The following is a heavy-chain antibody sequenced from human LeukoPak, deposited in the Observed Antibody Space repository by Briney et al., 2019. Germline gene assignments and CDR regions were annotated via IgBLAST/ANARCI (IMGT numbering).Heavy chain of an antibody. J-gene: IGHJ3*02. D-gene: IGHD3-22*01. CDR2: IIPILGIA. CDR3: ARDRPLNYYDSSGYHTPRDAFDI. CDR1: GGTFSSYA. V-gene: IGHV1-69*04. Sequence: SVKVSCKASGGTFSSYAISWVRQAPGQGLEWMGRIIPILGIANYAQKFQGRVTITADKSTSTAYMELSSLRSEDTAVYYCARDRPLNYYDSSGYHTPRDAFDIWGQGTMVTVSS.